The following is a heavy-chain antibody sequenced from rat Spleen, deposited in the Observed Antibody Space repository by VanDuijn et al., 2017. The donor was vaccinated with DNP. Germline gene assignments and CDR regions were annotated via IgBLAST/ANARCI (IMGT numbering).Heavy chain of an antibody. CDR3: ARPDY. CDR2: ISYDGSGT. CDR1: GFTFSDYN. V-gene: IGHV5-7*01. Sequence: EVQLVESGGGLVQPGRSLKLSCVASGFTFSDYNMAWVRQAPKKGLEWVATISYDGSGTYYRDSVKGRFTLSRDNAKSTLYLQMDSLRSEDTATYYCARPDYWGQGVMVTVSS. J-gene: IGHJ2*01.